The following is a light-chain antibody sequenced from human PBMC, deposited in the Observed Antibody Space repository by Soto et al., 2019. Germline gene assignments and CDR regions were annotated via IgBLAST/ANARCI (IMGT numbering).Light chain of an antibody. J-gene: IGKJ5*01. V-gene: IGKV3-20*01. CDR3: QQYGSSPIT. CDR1: QSGSGTY. CDR2: DAS. Sequence: EIVLTQSPGTLSLSPGERTTLSCRASQSGSGTYLAWYQQKPGQAPRLLIYDASSRATGIPDRFSGSGSGTDFTLTISRLEPEYYAVYYCQQYGSSPITFGQGTRLEIK.